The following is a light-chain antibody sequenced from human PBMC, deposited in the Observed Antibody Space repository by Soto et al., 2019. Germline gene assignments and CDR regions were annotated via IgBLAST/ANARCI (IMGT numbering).Light chain of an antibody. CDR3: QQYNNWPET. J-gene: IGKJ1*01. CDR1: QNVNNY. Sequence: SVSPGERATLSCRASQNVNNYLAWYQQKPGQPPRLLISGASARATGVPARFSGSGSGADFTLTISSLQSEDFAVYFCQQYNNWPETFGQGTKVDIK. V-gene: IGKV3-15*01. CDR2: GAS.